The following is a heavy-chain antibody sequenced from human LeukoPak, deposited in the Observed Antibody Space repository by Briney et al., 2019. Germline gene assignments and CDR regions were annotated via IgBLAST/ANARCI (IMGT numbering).Heavy chain of an antibody. D-gene: IGHD6-13*01. CDR2: IYYSGST. V-gene: IGHV4-39*01. Sequence: SETLSLTCTVSGGSISSSSYYWGWIRQPPGKGLEWIGSIYYSGSTYYNPSLKSRVTISVDTSKNQFSLKLSSVTAADTAVYYCASNSWGSSWPRAFGIWGQGTMVTVSS. CDR1: GGSISSSSYY. J-gene: IGHJ3*02. CDR3: ASNSWGSSWPRAFGI.